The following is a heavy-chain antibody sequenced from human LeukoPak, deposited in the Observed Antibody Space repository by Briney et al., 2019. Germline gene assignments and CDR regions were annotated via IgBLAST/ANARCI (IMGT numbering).Heavy chain of an antibody. CDR1: GYTFTGYY. D-gene: IGHD4-23*01. CDR2: INPNSGGA. Sequence: GASVKVSCKASGYTFTGYYLHWVRQAPGQGLEWMGWINPNSGGANYAQKFQGRVTMTRDTSISTAYMELSRLTSDDTAVYYCARDYGGNSLRFDPWGQGTLVTVSS. CDR3: ARDYGGNSLRFDP. V-gene: IGHV1-2*02. J-gene: IGHJ5*02.